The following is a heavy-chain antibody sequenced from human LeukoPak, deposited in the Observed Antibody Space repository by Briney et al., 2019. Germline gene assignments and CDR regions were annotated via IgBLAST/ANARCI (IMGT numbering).Heavy chain of an antibody. CDR2: ICYSGST. CDR3: ARGGYYDSSGYRIRD. CDR1: GGSISSYY. Sequence: PSETLSLTCTVSGGSISSYYWSWIRQSPGKGLEWIGYICYSGSTNYNPSLKSRVTISVDTSKNQFSLKLSSVTAADMAVYYCARGGYYDSSGYRIRDWGQGTLVTVSS. J-gene: IGHJ4*02. V-gene: IGHV4-59*01. D-gene: IGHD3-22*01.